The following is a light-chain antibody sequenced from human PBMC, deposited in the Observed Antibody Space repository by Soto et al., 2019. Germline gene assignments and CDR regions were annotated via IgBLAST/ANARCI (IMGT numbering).Light chain of an antibody. J-gene: IGKJ1*01. CDR2: SAS. CDR1: QSISDP. V-gene: IGKV3-15*01. Sequence: EIVMTQSPATLSVSPGGRATLSCRASQSISDPLAWYQQKPGQAPRLLIYSASARATGFPARFSGSGSGTDFTLTISSLQSEDFAVYYCQQYNNWPWTFGQGTKVDIK. CDR3: QQYNNWPWT.